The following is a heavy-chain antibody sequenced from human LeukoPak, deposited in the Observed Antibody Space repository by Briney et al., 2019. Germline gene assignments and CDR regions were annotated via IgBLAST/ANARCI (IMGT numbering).Heavy chain of an antibody. Sequence: ASVKVSCKASGYTFTRYFMHWVRQAPGQGLEWMGIINPSGGSTSYAQKFQGRVTMTRDMSTSTVYMELSSLRSEDTAVYYCARGFLEWLFDYWGQGTLVTVSS. V-gene: IGHV1-46*01. CDR3: ARGFLEWLFDY. CDR2: INPSGGST. CDR1: GYTFTRYF. J-gene: IGHJ4*02. D-gene: IGHD3-3*01.